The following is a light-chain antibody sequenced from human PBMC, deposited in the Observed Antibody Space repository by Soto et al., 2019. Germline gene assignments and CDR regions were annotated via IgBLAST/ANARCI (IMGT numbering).Light chain of an antibody. Sequence: DIVMTQSPDSLAVSLGERATMNCKCSRSVLYKSNNKNHLAWYQQKPGQPPQLIIYWASTRESGVPERFSGSGSGTDFTLTFSSLEAEDGAFYLCQQDFDVPFTFGGGTKVEI. J-gene: IGKJ4*01. CDR3: QQDFDVPFT. CDR2: WAS. V-gene: IGKV4-1*01. CDR1: RSVLYKSNNKNH.